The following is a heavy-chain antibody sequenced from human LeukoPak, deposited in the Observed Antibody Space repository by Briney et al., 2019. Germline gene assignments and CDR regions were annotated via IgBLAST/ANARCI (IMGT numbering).Heavy chain of an antibody. J-gene: IGHJ5*02. CDR3: AKTGKYSSGWTNWFDP. V-gene: IGHV4-59*08. CDR1: GGSISSYY. CDR2: VFDSGST. D-gene: IGHD6-19*01. Sequence: PSETLSLTCTVSGGSISSYYWTWIRQPPGKGLEWIGYVFDSGSTKYSPSLKSRVTISLDTSKNQFSLKLSSVTAADTAVYYCAKTGKYSSGWTNWFDPWGQGTLVTVSS.